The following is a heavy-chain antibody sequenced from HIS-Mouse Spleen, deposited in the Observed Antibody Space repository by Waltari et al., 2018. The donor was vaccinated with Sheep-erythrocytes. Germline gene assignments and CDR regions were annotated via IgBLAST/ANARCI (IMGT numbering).Heavy chain of an antibody. J-gene: IGHJ3*02. CDR2: IYSGCST. CDR3: ARGHPDYGDYDAFDI. Sequence: EVQLVESGGGLIQPGGSLRLSCAASGFTVSSNYMSWVSQAPGKGRDRVSVIYSGCSTYYADSVKGRFTISRDNSKNTLYLQMNSLRAEDTAVYYCARGHPDYGDYDAFDIWGQGTMVTVSS. V-gene: IGHV3-53*01. D-gene: IGHD4-17*01. CDR1: GFTVSSNY.